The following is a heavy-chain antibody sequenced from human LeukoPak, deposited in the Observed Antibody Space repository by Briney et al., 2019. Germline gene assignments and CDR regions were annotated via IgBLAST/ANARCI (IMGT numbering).Heavy chain of an antibody. V-gene: IGHV5-51*01. CDR3: ARPNNLPNAFDI. Sequence: GASLKISSKGSGYRFPSYWIAWVRQIPGKGLEWLGIIYPGDSDTRYSPSSQGQVTISADRSISTAYLQWSSLKASDTAMYYCARPNNLPNAFDIWGQGAMVTVSS. J-gene: IGHJ3*02. CDR1: GYRFPSYW. CDR2: IYPGDSDT. D-gene: IGHD1/OR15-1a*01.